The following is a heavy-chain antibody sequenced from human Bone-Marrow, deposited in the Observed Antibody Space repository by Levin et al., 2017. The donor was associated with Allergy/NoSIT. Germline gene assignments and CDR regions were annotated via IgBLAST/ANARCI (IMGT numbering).Heavy chain of an antibody. V-gene: IGHV3-9*01. J-gene: IGHJ6*02. CDR1: GFTFDDHA. CDR2: ITWNSGDA. Sequence: LSLTCVASGFTFDDHAMHWVRQGPGRGLDWVSGITWNSGDAGYADSVKGRFPISRDNAKNSLYLDMKDLRPEDTAVYYCARDMIAARPYYGMDVWGRGTAVTVFS. CDR3: ARDMIAARPYYGMDV. D-gene: IGHD6-13*01.